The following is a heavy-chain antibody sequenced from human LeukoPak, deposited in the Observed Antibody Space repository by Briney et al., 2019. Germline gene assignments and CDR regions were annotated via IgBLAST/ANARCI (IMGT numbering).Heavy chain of an antibody. CDR2: ISGADSST. CDR1: GFTFRNYG. Sequence: GGSLRLSCAASGFTFRNYGMSWVRQAPGKGLEWVSAISGADSSTYYADSVKGRFTISRDNSKNTLYLQMSSLRAEDTAVYYCAKSASENGYVRRYFDYWGQGTLVTVSS. CDR3: AKSASENGYVRRYFDY. J-gene: IGHJ4*02. V-gene: IGHV3-23*01. D-gene: IGHD5-12*01.